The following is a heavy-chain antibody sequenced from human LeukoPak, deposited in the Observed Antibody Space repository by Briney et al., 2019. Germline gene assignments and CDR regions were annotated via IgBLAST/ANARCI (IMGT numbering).Heavy chain of an antibody. CDR2: ISYYGSNK. CDR3: AKDRSYCSGTSCAGPGY. CDR1: GFTFSSYG. D-gene: IGHD2-2*01. V-gene: IGHV3-30*18. J-gene: IGHJ4*02. Sequence: PGGSLRLSCAASGFTFSSYGMHWVRQAPGKGLEWVAVISYYGSNKYYADSVKGRFTISRDNSKNTLYLQMNSLRPEDTAVYYCAKDRSYCSGTSCAGPGYWGQGTLVTVSS.